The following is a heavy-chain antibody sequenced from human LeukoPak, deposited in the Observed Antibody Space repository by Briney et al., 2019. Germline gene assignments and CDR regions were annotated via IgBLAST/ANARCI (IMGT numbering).Heavy chain of an antibody. CDR3: RSWPHWP. J-gene: IGHJ5*02. CDR1: GFTFSHYG. CDR2: ISGSGGST. D-gene: IGHD6-13*01. V-gene: IGHV3-23*01. Sequence: PGRSLRLSCEASGFTFSHYGMHWVRQAPGKGLEWVSAISGSGGSTYYADSVKGRFTISRDNSKNTLYLQMNSLRAEDTAVYYCRSWPHWPWGQGTLVTVSS.